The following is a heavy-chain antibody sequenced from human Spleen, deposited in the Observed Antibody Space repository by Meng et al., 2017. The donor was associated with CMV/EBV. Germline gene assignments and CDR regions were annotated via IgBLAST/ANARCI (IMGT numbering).Heavy chain of an antibody. J-gene: IGHJ6*02. CDR3: AREAAGYYYYYGMDV. V-gene: IGHV4-39*07. D-gene: IGHD6-13*01. CDR1: GGSIRGSNYQ. CDR2: IYYLGGT. Sequence: SETLSLTCAVSGGSIRGSNYQWGWIRQSPGKGLEWVGNIYYLGGTLYNPSLKSRVTMSVDTSRNQFSLQLKSVTAADTAVYYCAREAAGYYYYYGMDVWGHGTTVTVSS.